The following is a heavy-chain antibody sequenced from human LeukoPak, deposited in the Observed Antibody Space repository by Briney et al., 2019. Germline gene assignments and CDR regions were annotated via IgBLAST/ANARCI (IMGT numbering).Heavy chain of an antibody. D-gene: IGHD4-11*01. CDR3: ARDGGTNHDYSNYFDKDYYYYYMDV. V-gene: IGHV3-30*02. CDR1: GFTFSSYG. CDR2: IRYDGSNK. Sequence: GGSLRLSCAASGFTFSSYGMHWVRQAPGKGLEWVAFIRYDGSNKYYADSVKGRFTISRDNSKNTLYLQMNSLRAEDTAVYYCARDGGTNHDYSNYFDKDYYYYYMDVWGKGTTVTVSS. J-gene: IGHJ6*03.